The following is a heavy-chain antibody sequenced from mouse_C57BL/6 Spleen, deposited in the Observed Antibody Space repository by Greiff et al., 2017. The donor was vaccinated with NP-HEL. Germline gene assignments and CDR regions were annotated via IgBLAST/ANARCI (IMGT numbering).Heavy chain of an antibody. V-gene: IGHV3-6*01. CDR2: ISYDGSN. J-gene: IGHJ4*01. CDR1: GYSITSGYY. CDR3: ARNREAMDY. Sequence: EVQRVESGPGLVKPSQSLSLTCSVTGYSITSGYYWNWIRQFPGNKLEWMGYISYDGSNNSNPSLKNRISITRDTSKNQFFLKLNSVTTEDTATYYCARNREAMDYWGQGTSVTVSS.